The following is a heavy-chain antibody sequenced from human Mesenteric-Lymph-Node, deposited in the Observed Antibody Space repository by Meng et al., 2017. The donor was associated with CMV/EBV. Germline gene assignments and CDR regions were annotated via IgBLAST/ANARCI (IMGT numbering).Heavy chain of an antibody. CDR3: ARSQRLTTSHPDY. CDR1: GFTFSSYW. Sequence: ASGFTFSSYWLHWVRQAPGKGLVWVSRINSDGSSTTYADSVKGRFTISRDNAKNTLYLQVISLRVEDTAVYYCARSQRLTTSHPDYWGQGTLVTVSS. V-gene: IGHV3-74*01. CDR2: INSDGSST. D-gene: IGHD2-2*01. J-gene: IGHJ4*02.